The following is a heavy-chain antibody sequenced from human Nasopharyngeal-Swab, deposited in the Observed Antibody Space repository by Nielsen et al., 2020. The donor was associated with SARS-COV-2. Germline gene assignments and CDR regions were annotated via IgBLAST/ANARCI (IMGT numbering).Heavy chain of an antibody. V-gene: IGHV3-74*01. CDR1: GFTFSRYW. J-gene: IGHJ4*02. CDR2: IDTDGSTT. CDR3: ARGANTATDY. D-gene: IGHD5-18*01. Sequence: GESLKISCAASGFTFSRYWMHWVRQVPGKGLVWVSRIDTDGSTTDHADSVKGRFTISRDNAKNSLYLQMNSLRDEDTAVYYCARGANTATDYWGQGTLVTVSS.